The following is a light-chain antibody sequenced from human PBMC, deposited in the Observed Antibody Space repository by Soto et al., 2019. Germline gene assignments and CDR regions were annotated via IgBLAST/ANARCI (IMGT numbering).Light chain of an antibody. CDR1: QDIAIY. Sequence: DKVTITCRASQDIAIYLAWYQQKPGEAPKLLIYAASTLYGGVPSRFSGSGSGTDFALTITSLPAEDLAPYYCQHHRTYPGPFGGGTRLDIK. CDR3: QHHRTYPGP. CDR2: AAS. J-gene: IGKJ4*01. V-gene: IGKV1-9*01.